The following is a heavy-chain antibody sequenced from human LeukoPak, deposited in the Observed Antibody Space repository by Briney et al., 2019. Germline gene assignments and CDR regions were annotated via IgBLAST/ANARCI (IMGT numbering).Heavy chain of an antibody. Sequence: GGSLRLSCATSGFTVDSNYLSWVRQAPGKGLEWVSTIYTGGNTYYAASVKGRFTISRDFSKNTVFLHMNSLRAEDTAMYYCARGDDSGYYDYFDYWGQGALVTVSS. J-gene: IGHJ4*02. CDR1: GFTVDSNY. CDR2: IYTGGNT. CDR3: ARGDDSGYYDYFDY. V-gene: IGHV3-53*01. D-gene: IGHD3-22*01.